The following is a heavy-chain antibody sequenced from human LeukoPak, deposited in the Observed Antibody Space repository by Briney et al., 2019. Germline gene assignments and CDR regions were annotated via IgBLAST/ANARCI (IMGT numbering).Heavy chain of an antibody. Sequence: PGGSLRLSCAASGFTFRSYWMHWVRQVPGKGLVWVSRINSDGSSTIYADSVKGRFTISRDNAKNTLYLQMNSLRAEDTAVYYCARGPAIRVVTAYYYYFDLWGRGTLVTVSS. V-gene: IGHV3-74*01. CDR2: INSDGSST. J-gene: IGHJ2*01. CDR1: GFTFRSYW. CDR3: ARGPAIRVVTAYYYYFDL. D-gene: IGHD2-21*02.